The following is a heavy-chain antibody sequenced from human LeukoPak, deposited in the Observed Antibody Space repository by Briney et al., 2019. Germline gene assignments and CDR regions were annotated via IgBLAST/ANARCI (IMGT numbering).Heavy chain of an antibody. V-gene: IGHV6-1*01. CDR3: ARDRAIFGVVKGNYYYGMDV. CDR1: GDSVSSNSAA. Sequence: PSQTLSLTCAISGDSVSSNSAAWNWIRQSPSRGLEWLGRTYYRSKWYNDYAVSVKSRITINPDTSKNQFSLQLNSVTPEDTAVYYCARDRAIFGVVKGNYYYGMDVWGQGTTVTVSS. CDR2: TYYRSKWYN. D-gene: IGHD3-3*01. J-gene: IGHJ6*02.